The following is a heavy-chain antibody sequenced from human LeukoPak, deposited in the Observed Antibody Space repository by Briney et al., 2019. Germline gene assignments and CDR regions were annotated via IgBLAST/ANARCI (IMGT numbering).Heavy chain of an antibody. Sequence: GGSLRLSCAASGLIFTSHSMNWVRQAPGKGLEWVSFIDSSSSSIHYADSVRGRFTISRDNAKNLLYLQMNSLRAEDTAEYFCARGNGPGSFIIDYWGQGTLVAASS. D-gene: IGHD3-10*01. J-gene: IGHJ4*02. CDR3: ARGNGPGSFIIDY. CDR1: GLIFTSHS. V-gene: IGHV3-48*01. CDR2: IDSSSSSI.